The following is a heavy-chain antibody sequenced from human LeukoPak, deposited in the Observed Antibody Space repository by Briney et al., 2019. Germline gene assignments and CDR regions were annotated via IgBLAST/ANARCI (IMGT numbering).Heavy chain of an antibody. J-gene: IGHJ5*02. CDR1: GYTLTELS. V-gene: IGHV1-2*06. CDR2: INPKNGDT. Sequence: GASVKVSCKVSGYTLTELSMHCVRQAPGQGLEWMGRINPKNGDTNYAQKFQDRVTMTRDTSMSAAYMEISRLTYDDTAVYYCGRGIQSFDPWGQGTLVTVSS. CDR3: GRGIQSFDP.